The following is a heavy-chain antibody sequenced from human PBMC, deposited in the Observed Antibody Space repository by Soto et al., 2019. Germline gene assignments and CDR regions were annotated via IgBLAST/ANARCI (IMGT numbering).Heavy chain of an antibody. CDR2: IIPIFGSA. CDR3: VRGVAGRGWVDP. D-gene: IGHD2-15*01. Sequence: QVQLVQSGAEVKKPGSSVKVSCQASGGTFGRYAVSWVRQAPGHGLEWMGGIIPIFGSANYAQKFLGRVSFPADKSTSTAYMELSSLKSEDTAVYYCVRGVAGRGWVDPWGQGTLVTVSS. J-gene: IGHJ5*02. CDR1: GGTFGRYA. V-gene: IGHV1-69*06.